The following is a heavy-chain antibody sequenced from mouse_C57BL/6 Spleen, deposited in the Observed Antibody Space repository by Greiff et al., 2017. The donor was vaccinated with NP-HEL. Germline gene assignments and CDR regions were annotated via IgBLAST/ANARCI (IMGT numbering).Heavy chain of an antibody. V-gene: IGHV1-82*01. J-gene: IGHJ2*01. CDR1: GYAFSSSW. D-gene: IGHD2-4*01. CDR2: ISPGDGNT. Sequence: QVQLQQSGPELVKPGASVKISCKASGYAFSSSWMNWVRQRPGKGLEWIGRISPGDGNTNYTGKFKGKATLTADKSSSTAYMQLSSLTSEDSAVYFCASYYDYPYFDYWGKGTTLTVSS. CDR3: ASYYDYPYFDY.